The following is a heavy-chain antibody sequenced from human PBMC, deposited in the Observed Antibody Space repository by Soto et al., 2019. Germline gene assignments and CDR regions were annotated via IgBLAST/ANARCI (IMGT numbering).Heavy chain of an antibody. V-gene: IGHV3-23*01. CDR3: AKPISYSSSSEINDY. J-gene: IGHJ4*02. D-gene: IGHD6-6*01. CDR2: ISGSGGST. Sequence: EVQLLESGGGLVQPGGSLRLSCAASGFTFSSYAMSWVRQAPGKGLEWVSAISGSGGSTYYADSVKGRFTISRDNSKTTLYLQMNSLRAEDTAVYYCAKPISYSSSSEINDYWGQGTLVTVSS. CDR1: GFTFSSYA.